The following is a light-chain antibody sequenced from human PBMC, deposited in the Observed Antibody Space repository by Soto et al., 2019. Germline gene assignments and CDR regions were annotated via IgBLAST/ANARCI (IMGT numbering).Light chain of an antibody. CDR2: SAS. Sequence: DFQMTQSPSFLSASVGDRVSITCRASQSMGTSLNWYQQKPGKAPKLLIYSASTLQGGGPSRFSGSGSGTDFPLTISSLQPEDFATYYCQQSYTAPFTFGPGTKVDVK. J-gene: IGKJ3*01. CDR1: QSMGTS. V-gene: IGKV1-39*01. CDR3: QQSYTAPFT.